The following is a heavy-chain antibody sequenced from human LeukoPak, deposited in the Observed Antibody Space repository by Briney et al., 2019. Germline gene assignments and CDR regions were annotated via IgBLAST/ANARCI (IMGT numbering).Heavy chain of an antibody. D-gene: IGHD4-23*01. CDR2: IWYNGNT. V-gene: IGHV3-33*01. J-gene: IGHJ4*02. CDR3: AREEGVDGTSGINN. Sequence: GGSLGLSWAASGFTFSTYGMHGVLQAPGKGLDWVSDIWYNGNTYYADSVKGRFTISRANSKSTLYLQMNSLRAEDTDVYYCAREEGVDGTSGINNWGQGTLVIVSS. CDR1: GFTFSTYG.